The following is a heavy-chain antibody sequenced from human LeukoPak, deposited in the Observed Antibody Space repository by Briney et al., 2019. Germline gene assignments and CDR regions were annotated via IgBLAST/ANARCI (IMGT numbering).Heavy chain of an antibody. D-gene: IGHD5-12*01. V-gene: IGHV1-2*01. J-gene: IGHJ5*02. CDR1: GYTFTGYY. CDR2: INPNSGGT. CDR3: ARGIHIYIVHPIQYWFDP. Sequence: ASVKVSCKASGYTFTGYYMHWVRQAPGQGLEWMGWINPNSGGTNYAQKFQGRVTSTRDTSISTAYMELSRLRSDDTAVYYCARGIHIYIVHPIQYWFDPWGQGTLVTVSS.